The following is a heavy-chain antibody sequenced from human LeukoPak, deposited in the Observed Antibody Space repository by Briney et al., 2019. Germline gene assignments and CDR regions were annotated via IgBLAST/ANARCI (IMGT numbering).Heavy chain of an antibody. D-gene: IGHD2-21*02. V-gene: IGHV3-23*01. Sequence: PGGSLRLSCAASGFTFSSYGMSWVRQAPGKGLEWVSAVSGSGGTTDYADSVKGRFTISRDNSKNTLYLQMNNLRAEDTAVYYCAKSHHVTAIDYWGQGTLVTVSS. J-gene: IGHJ4*02. CDR1: GFTFSSYG. CDR2: VSGSGGTT. CDR3: AKSHHVTAIDY.